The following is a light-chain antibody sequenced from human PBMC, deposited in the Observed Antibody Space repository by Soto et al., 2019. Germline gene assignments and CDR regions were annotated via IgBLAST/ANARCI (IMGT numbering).Light chain of an antibody. CDR2: EVS. V-gene: IGLV2-8*01. CDR1: SSDVGGYNY. CDR3: CSFAGNNHLV. Sequence: QSALTQPPSASGSPGQSVTISCTGTSSDVGGYNYVSWYQQHPGKAPKLMISEVSKRPSGVPDRFSGSKSGNTASLTVSGLQDEDEADYYCCSFAGNNHLVFGGGTKLTVL. J-gene: IGLJ2*01.